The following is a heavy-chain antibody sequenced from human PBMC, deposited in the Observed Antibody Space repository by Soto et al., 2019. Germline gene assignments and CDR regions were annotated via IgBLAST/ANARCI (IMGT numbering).Heavy chain of an antibody. CDR1: GGSISSGGYS. Sequence: PSETLSLTCAVSGGSISSGGYSWSWIRQPPGKGLEWIGYIYHSGSTYYNPSLKSRVTISVDRSKNQFSLKVNSVTAADTAVYYCARDHPHSYGVYYFDYWGQGTPVTVSS. CDR3: ARDHPHSYGVYYFDY. D-gene: IGHD5-18*01. CDR2: IYHSGST. J-gene: IGHJ4*02. V-gene: IGHV4-30-2*01.